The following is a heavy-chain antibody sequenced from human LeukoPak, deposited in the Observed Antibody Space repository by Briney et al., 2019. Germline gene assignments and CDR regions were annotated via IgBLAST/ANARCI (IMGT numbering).Heavy chain of an antibody. CDR2: INPNSGGT. CDR1: GFTFSSYG. J-gene: IGHJ6*02. V-gene: IGHV1-2*02. CDR3: ANGSGYDPGRSGVTADYYYYGMDV. D-gene: IGHD5-12*01. Sequence: GGSLRLSCAASGFTFSSYGMHWVRQAPGQGLEWMGWINPNSGGTNYAQKFQGRVTMTRDTSISTAYMELSRLRSDDTAVYYCANGSGYDPGRSGVTADYYYYGMDVWGQGTTVTVSS.